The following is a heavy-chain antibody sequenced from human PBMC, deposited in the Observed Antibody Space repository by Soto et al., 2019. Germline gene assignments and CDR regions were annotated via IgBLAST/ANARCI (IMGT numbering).Heavy chain of an antibody. V-gene: IGHV3-74*01. Sequence: EVQLVESGGGLVQPGGSLRLSCAASGFTFSRYWMHWVRQAPGKGLVWVSRINSDGSSTSYADSVKGRFTISRDNAKNTLYLRMSSLRAEDTAVYSCARGAYFDLWGMDVWGQGTTVTVSS. CDR2: INSDGSST. J-gene: IGHJ6*02. CDR1: GFTFSRYW. CDR3: ARGAYFDLWGMDV. D-gene: IGHD3-16*01.